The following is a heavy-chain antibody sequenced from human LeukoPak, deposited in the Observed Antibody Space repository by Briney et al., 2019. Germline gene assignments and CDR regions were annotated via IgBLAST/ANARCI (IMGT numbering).Heavy chain of an antibody. D-gene: IGHD1-26*01. CDR1: GVSISSSNSY. CDR2: IYYSGST. J-gene: IGHJ1*01. Sequence: KPSETLSLTCTVSGVSISSSNSYWGWIRQPPGKGLEWIGSIYYSGSTYYNPSLKSRVTISVDTSKNQFSLKLNSVTAADTAVYYCAGSGSYSDGNFQHWGQGTLVTVSS. V-gene: IGHV4-39*01. CDR3: AGSGSYSDGNFQH.